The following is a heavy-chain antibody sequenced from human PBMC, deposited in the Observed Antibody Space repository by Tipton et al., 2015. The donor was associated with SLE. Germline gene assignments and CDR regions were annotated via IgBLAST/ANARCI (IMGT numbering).Heavy chain of an antibody. V-gene: IGHV4-31*03. CDR3: ARGGVGGYDYFDS. CDR2: SYRSGSA. Sequence: LRLSCTVSGGSISSDDYYWTWIRQFPGKGLEWIGHSYRSGSANHNPSLNSRLSLSVGKSQNQFSLRLSSVTAADTAVYYCARGGVGGYDYFDSWGQGALVIVSS. D-gene: IGHD5-12*01. J-gene: IGHJ4*02. CDR1: GGSISSDDYY.